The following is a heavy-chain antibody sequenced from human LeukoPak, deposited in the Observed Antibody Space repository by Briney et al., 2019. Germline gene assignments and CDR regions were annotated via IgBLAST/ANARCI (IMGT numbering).Heavy chain of an antibody. D-gene: IGHD1-26*01. Sequence: SVKVSCKASGGTFSSYAISWVREAPGQGLEWMGRIIPILGIANYAQKFQGRVTITADKSTSTAYMELSSLRSEDTAVYYCARDQRGSYYAPFDYWGQGTLVTVSS. CDR2: IIPILGIA. J-gene: IGHJ4*02. V-gene: IGHV1-69*04. CDR3: ARDQRGSYYAPFDY. CDR1: GGTFSSYA.